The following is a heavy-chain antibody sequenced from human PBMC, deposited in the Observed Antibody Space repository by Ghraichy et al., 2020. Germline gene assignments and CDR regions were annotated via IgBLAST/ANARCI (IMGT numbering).Heavy chain of an antibody. V-gene: IGHV1-69*13. D-gene: IGHD2-21*01. CDR2: LLPIFGAP. Sequence: SVKVSCQASGGDFDNFGITWVRQAPGHGLQWMGWLLPIFGAPYYAENFQGRVTITADGSTRTTFMELSSLTPDDTAIYYCAFGHCGGECPRLFHMWGQGTLVTVSS. CDR1: GGDFDNFG. CDR3: AFGHCGGECPRLFHM. J-gene: IGHJ3*02.